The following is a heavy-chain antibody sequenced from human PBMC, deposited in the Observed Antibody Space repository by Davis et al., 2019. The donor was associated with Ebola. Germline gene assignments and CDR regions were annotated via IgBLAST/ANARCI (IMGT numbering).Heavy chain of an antibody. CDR3: ASDYGDYGEGHFDY. CDR2: INPKSGGT. J-gene: IGHJ4*02. V-gene: IGHV1-2*06. Sequence: AASVKVSCKASGYTFTGYYMHWVRQAPGQGPEWMGRINPKSGGTNYAQKFQDRVTMTCDTSISTAYMELSSLRSEDTAVYYCASDYGDYGEGHFDYWGQGTLVTVSS. D-gene: IGHD4-17*01. CDR1: GYTFTGYY.